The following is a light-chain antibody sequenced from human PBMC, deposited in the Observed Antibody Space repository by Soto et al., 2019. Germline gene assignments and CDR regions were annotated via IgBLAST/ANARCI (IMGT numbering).Light chain of an antibody. CDR3: QQYSSLVT. V-gene: IGKV1-5*01. CDR1: QTISTL. J-gene: IGKJ2*01. CDR2: DAS. Sequence: IQMTQSPSTLSASVGDRVTITCQASQTISTLLAWYQHRPGKAPNLLIYDASSLGSGVPSRFSGSGSGTEFTLTISSLQHDDSATYYCQQYSSLVTFGQGTKLEI.